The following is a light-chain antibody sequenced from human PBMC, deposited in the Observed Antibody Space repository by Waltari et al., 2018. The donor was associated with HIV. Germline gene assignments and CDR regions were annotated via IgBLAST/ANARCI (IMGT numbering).Light chain of an antibody. CDR1: TGADTTGHY. CDR3: LLSYSGVRV. CDR2: DTD. V-gene: IGLV7-46*01. Sequence: QPVVTQEPSLTESPGETVTLTCASSTGADTTGHYAYRYQQPPGRAPRTLIYDTDKRTSWTPARFSGSLLGSLGGRAALTLSGALLEDEADYYCLLSYSGVRVFGGGTKLTV. J-gene: IGLJ2*01.